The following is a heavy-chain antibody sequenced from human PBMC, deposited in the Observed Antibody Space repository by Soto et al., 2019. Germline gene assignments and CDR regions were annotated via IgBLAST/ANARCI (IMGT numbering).Heavy chain of an antibody. D-gene: IGHD6-13*01. J-gene: IGHJ3*01. CDR1: GGSISSYY. V-gene: IGHV4-59*12. CDR3: ARESRSWYGSIWDD. CDR2: IYFSGGT. Sequence: SETLSLTCTVSGGSISSYYWSWIRQPPGKGLEWIGYIYFSGGTNYNPSLKSRVTISVDTSKNQFSLKLSSVTAADTAVYYCARESRSWYGSIWDDWGQGTMVT.